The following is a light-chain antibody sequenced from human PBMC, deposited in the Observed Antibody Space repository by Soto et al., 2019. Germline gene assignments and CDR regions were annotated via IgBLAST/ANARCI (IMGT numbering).Light chain of an antibody. CDR1: QSVSGSY. CDR3: QQYGSSPGWT. J-gene: IGKJ1*01. Sequence: DIVLTQSPGTLSLSPGERATLSCRASQSVSGSYLAWHQQKPGQAPRLIIYGASRRATGIPDRFSGSGSGTDFTLTISSLEPEDFAVYYCQQYGSSPGWTFGQGTKVEIK. V-gene: IGKV3-20*01. CDR2: GAS.